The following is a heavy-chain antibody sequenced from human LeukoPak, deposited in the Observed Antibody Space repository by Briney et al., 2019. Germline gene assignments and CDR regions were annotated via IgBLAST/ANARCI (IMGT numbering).Heavy chain of an antibody. CDR2: IKSKTDGGTT. D-gene: IGHD4-23*01. V-gene: IGHV3-15*07. CDR3: TTDLLSGGNHFYYFDY. Sequence: GGSLRLSCAASGFTFSSYSMNWVRQAPGKGLEWVGRIKSKTDGGTTDYAAPVKGRFTISRDDSKNTLYLQMNSLKTEDTAVYYCTTDLLSGGNHFYYFDYWGQGTLVTVSS. CDR1: GFTFSSYS. J-gene: IGHJ4*02.